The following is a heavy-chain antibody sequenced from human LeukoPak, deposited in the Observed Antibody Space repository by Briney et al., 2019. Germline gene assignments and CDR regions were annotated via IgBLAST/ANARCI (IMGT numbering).Heavy chain of an antibody. CDR2: MNPNSGNS. Sequence: ASVKVSCKATGCAFTSYDINWVRQATGQGLEWMGWMNPNSGNSGYAQKFQGRVTMTRNTSISTAYMELSSLRSEDTAVYYCARHSHGVNSNWFGPWGQRTLVTVSS. V-gene: IGHV1-8*01. J-gene: IGHJ5*02. CDR1: GCAFTSYD. D-gene: IGHD4-23*01. CDR3: ARHSHGVNSNWFGP.